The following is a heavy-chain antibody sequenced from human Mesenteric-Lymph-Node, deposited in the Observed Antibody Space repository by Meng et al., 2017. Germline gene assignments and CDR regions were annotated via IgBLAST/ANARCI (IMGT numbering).Heavy chain of an antibody. Sequence: QVQRVESGAEVKKPGASVKVSCKASGYTFTSYAMHWVRQSHGQRLEWMGWINAGNGNTKYSQKFQGRVTITRDTSASTAYMELSSLRSEDTAVYYCARGDFGVVITDYWGQGTLVTVSS. CDR1: GYTFTSYA. CDR3: ARGDFGVVITDY. V-gene: IGHV1-3*01. J-gene: IGHJ4*02. D-gene: IGHD3-3*01. CDR2: INAGNGNT.